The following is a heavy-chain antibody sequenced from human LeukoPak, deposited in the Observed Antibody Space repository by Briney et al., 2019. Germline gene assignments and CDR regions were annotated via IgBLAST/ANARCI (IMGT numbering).Heavy chain of an antibody. CDR2: IHFSGST. J-gene: IGHJ4*02. Sequence: SETLSLTCTVSGDSISSYYWSWIRQPPGKGLEWIGYIHFSGSTNYNPSLKSRVTISVDTSKNQFSLKLSSVTAADTAVYYCATERSGYDSSGSHYWGQGTLVTVSS. V-gene: IGHV4-59*12. CDR1: GDSISSYY. D-gene: IGHD3-22*01. CDR3: ATERSGYDSSGSHY.